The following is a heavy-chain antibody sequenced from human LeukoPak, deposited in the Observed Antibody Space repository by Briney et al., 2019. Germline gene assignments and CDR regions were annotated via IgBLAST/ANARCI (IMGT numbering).Heavy chain of an antibody. CDR1: GGSISSGGYY. D-gene: IGHD3-3*01. V-gene: IGHV4-31*11. Sequence: SGTLSLTCAVSGGSISSGGYYWSWIRQHPGKGLEWIGYIYYSGSTYYNPSLKSRVTISVDTSKNQFSLKLSSVTAADTAVYYCARDRYDFWSGDPYYYGMDVWGQGTTVTVSS. J-gene: IGHJ6*02. CDR3: ARDRYDFWSGDPYYYGMDV. CDR2: IYYSGST.